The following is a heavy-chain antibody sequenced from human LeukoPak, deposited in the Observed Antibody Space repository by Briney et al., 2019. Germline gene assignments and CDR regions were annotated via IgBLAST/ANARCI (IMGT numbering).Heavy chain of an antibody. V-gene: IGHV4-4*09. CDR3: ARHGPRLTRKYYPDFDF. CDR1: GGSISGYF. CDR2: IHSSGST. D-gene: IGHD2/OR15-2a*01. J-gene: IGHJ4*02. Sequence: SETLSLTCSVSGGSISGYFWSWIRQPPGKGLEWIGYIHSSGSTNYDTTLKSRVTISQDTSKNQFSLRLSSVTAADTAVYFCARHGPRLTRKYYPDFDFWRQGTLVTVST.